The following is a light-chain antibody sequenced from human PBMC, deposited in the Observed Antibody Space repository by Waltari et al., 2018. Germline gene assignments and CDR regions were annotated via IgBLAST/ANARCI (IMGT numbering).Light chain of an antibody. Sequence: QSALTPPRSVSGSPGPSVTISCTGPSSDVGGYNYVSWYQQHPGKAPKLMIYDVSKRPSGVPDRFSGSKSGNTASLTISGLQAEDEADYYCCSYAGSVVFGGGTKLTVL. CDR2: DVS. J-gene: IGLJ2*01. CDR1: SSDVGGYNY. V-gene: IGLV2-11*01. CDR3: CSYAGSVV.